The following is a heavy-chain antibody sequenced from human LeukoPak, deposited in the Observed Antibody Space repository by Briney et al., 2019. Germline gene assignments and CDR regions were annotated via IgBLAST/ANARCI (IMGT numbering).Heavy chain of an antibody. D-gene: IGHD1-26*01. J-gene: IGHJ3*02. CDR1: GFTFDDYA. CDR3: AKDTGYIVEDAFGI. V-gene: IGHV3-9*01. CDR2: ISWNSGFI. Sequence: GGSLRLSCAASGFTFDDYAMHWVRQAPGKGLEWVSGISWNSGFIDYADSVKGRFTISRDNAKNSLYLQMNSLGAEDTALYYCAKDTGYIVEDAFGIWGQGTMVTVSS.